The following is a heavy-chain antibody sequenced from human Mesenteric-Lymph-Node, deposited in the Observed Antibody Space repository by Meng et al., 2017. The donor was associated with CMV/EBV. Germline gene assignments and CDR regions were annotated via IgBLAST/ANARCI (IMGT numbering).Heavy chain of an antibody. CDR1: GYTFTGYY. D-gene: IGHD2-2*01. J-gene: IGHJ4*02. CDR2: INPNSGGT. Sequence: ACKASGYTFTGYYMHWVRQAPGQGLEWMGWINPNSGGTNYAQNFQGRVTMTRDTSSSITYMELRSLRSDDTAIYYCGRDLVAAALDYWGQGALVTVSS. V-gene: IGHV1-2*02. CDR3: GRDLVAAALDY.